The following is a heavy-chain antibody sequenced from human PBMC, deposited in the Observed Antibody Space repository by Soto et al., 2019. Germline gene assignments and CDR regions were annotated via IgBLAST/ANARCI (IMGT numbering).Heavy chain of an antibody. Sequence: ASVKVSCKASGYTFTSYAMHWVRQAPGQRLEWMGWINAGNGNTKYSQKFQGRVTITRDTSASTAYMELSSLRSEDTAVYYCARVPEQWLVLSGWFDPWGQGTLVTVSS. J-gene: IGHJ5*02. CDR1: GYTFTSYA. CDR3: ARVPEQWLVLSGWFDP. D-gene: IGHD6-19*01. CDR2: INAGNGNT. V-gene: IGHV1-3*01.